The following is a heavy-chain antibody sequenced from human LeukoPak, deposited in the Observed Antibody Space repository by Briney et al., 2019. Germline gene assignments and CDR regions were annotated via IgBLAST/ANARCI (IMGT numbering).Heavy chain of an antibody. CDR3: AGCYPIADDPNIAIEKGQQQLVGFDP. Sequence: SETLSLTCTVSGVSISSSNSYWSWIRQPPGKGLEWIGSIYYSGNTYYNASLKSQVSISIDTSKNQFSLRLTSVTAADTAVYYCAGCYPIADDPNIAIEKGQQQLVGFDPWGQGTLVTVSS. CDR2: IYYSGNT. V-gene: IGHV4-39*01. CDR1: GVSISSSNSY. J-gene: IGHJ5*02. D-gene: IGHD6-13*01.